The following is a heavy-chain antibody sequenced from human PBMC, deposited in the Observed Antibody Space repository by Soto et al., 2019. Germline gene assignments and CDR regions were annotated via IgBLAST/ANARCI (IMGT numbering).Heavy chain of an antibody. CDR3: VKDRDSNSWPSRDL. CDR1: GYTFTRNG. V-gene: IGHV1-18*01. CDR2: ISPKSGSI. D-gene: IGHD3-22*01. J-gene: IGHJ6*02. Sequence: AASVKVSCKTSGYTFTRNGISWVRQAPGQGLEWMGWISPKSGSIKYAQKFQGRVIMTTDTSTSTAYMELRSLRSDDTAVYYCVKDRDSNSWPSRDLWGPGTTVTVSS.